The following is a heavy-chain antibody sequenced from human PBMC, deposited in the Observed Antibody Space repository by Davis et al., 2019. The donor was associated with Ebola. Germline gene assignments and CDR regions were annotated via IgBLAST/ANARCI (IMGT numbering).Heavy chain of an antibody. J-gene: IGHJ5*02. CDR1: GYTLSELS. CDR2: FESEDGET. CDR3: TSLQEGYRSGGSHYRGRWFDP. D-gene: IGHD2-15*01. V-gene: IGHV1-24*01. Sequence: ASVKVSCKVSGYTLSELSIHWVRQAPGKGLEWMGGFESEDGETTYAQEFQGRVTLTEDTSTDTANMELSSLRSDDTAVYYCTSLQEGYRSGGSHYRGRWFDPWGQGTLVTVSS.